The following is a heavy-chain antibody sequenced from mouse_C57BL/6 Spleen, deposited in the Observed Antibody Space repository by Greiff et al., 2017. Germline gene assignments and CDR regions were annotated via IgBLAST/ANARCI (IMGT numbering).Heavy chain of an antibody. Sequence: VQLQQPGAELVKPGASVKLSCQASGYSFTRSWLHWVKQRPGHGLEWIGMILPNSGSKNDNEKFKNKATLTVDKTSSTAYMQLRSLTSEDSAVYDCARSRYYGSSDAMDYWGQGTSVTVSS. V-gene: IGHV1-64*01. D-gene: IGHD1-1*01. CDR2: ILPNSGSK. J-gene: IGHJ4*01. CDR1: GYSFTRSW. CDR3: ARSRYYGSSDAMDY.